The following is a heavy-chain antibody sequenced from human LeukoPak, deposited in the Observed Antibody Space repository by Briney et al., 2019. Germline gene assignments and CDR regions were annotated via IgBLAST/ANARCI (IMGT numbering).Heavy chain of an antibody. V-gene: IGHV4-34*01. J-gene: IGHJ6*02. CDR3: ASRMYYYYGMDV. CDR2: INHSGST. CDR1: GGSFSGYY. Sequence: SETLSLTCAVYGGSFSGYYWSWIRQPPGKGLEWIGEINHSGSTNYNPSLKSRVTISVDTSKKQFSLKLSSVTAADTAVYYCASRMYYYYGMDVWGQGTTVIVSS.